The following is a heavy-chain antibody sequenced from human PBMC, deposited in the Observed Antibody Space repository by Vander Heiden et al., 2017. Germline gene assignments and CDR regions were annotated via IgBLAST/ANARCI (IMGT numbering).Heavy chain of an antibody. Sequence: EVQLVESGGGLVKPGESLRLSCAGSGFTFSSYRMNWVRQAPGKGLEWVSFISSGSSYIYYADSVKGRFTISRDNAKNSLYLQMNSLKAEDTAVYYCAGVIEARPYWGQGTLVTVSS. V-gene: IGHV3-21*01. CDR2: ISSGSSYI. CDR1: GFTFSSYR. J-gene: IGHJ4*02. D-gene: IGHD6-6*01. CDR3: AGVIEARPY.